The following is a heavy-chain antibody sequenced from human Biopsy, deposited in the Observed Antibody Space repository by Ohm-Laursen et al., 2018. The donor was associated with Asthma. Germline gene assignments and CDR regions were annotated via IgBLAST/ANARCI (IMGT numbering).Heavy chain of an antibody. CDR1: GFTFSNYG. D-gene: IGHD1-26*01. Sequence: SLTLSCTASGFTFSNYGMHWVRKAPGKGLDWVAVISFDGSNKNYTDSVKGRFTISRDNSRNTLHLQMNSLRAEDTAVYYCAKDVFPGWELRRGPDYWGQGTLVTVSS. CDR2: ISFDGSNK. CDR3: AKDVFPGWELRRGPDY. J-gene: IGHJ4*02. V-gene: IGHV3-30*18.